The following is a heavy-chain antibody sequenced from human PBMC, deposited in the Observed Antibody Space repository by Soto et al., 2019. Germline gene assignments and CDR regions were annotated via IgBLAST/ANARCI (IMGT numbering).Heavy chain of an antibody. D-gene: IGHD3-3*01. CDR3: ARSISDYYYYYMDV. Sequence: ASVKVSCKASGYTFINYYIHWVRQAPGQGLEWMGIFNPTSGSTNYAQKFQGRVTLTMDTSTRTAYMELSSLRFDDTAVYYCARSISDYYYYYMDVWGKGTTVTVSS. CDR2: FNPTSGST. CDR1: GYTFINYY. J-gene: IGHJ6*03. V-gene: IGHV1-46*01.